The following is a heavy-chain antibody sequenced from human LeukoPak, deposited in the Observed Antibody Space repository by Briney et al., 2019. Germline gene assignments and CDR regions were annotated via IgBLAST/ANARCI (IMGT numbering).Heavy chain of an antibody. CDR1: GFTFSSYG. D-gene: IGHD3-10*01. V-gene: IGHV3-30*02. CDR3: AKDSKRWKTYYYASGSYYFGY. CDR2: IRYDGNNK. Sequence: PGGSLRLSCAASGFTFSSYGIHWVRQAPGKGLEWVAFIRYDGNNKYYADSVKGRFTISRDNSKNTLYLQMNSLRAEDTAVYYCAKDSKRWKTYYYASGSYYFGYWGQGTLVTVSS. J-gene: IGHJ4*02.